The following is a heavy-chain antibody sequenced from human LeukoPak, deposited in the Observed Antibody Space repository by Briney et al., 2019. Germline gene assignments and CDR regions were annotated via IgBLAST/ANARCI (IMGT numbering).Heavy chain of an antibody. J-gene: IGHJ4*02. CDR3: ARAMAFRDY. CDR2: INHSGST. CDR1: GGSFSGYY. V-gene: IGHV4-34*01. D-gene: IGHD5-24*01. Sequence: SETLSLTCAVYGGSFSGYYWSWIRQPPGKGLEWIGEINHSGSTNYNPSLKSRVTISVDTSKNQFSLKLSSVTAADTAVYYCARAMAFRDYWGQGTLVTVSS.